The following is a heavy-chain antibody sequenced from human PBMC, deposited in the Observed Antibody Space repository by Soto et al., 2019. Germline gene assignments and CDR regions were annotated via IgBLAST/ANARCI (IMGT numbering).Heavy chain of an antibody. CDR3: ARRQGAVAGYYFDY. CDR2: ISGSGGST. CDR1: GFTFSSYA. V-gene: IGHV3-23*01. D-gene: IGHD6-19*01. J-gene: IGHJ4*02. Sequence: EVQLLESGGVLVQPGGSLILSCASSGFTFSSYAISGVRQAPGKVLEWVSAISGSGGSTYYADSVKVRFTISRDNSKNALYLQMNSVRAEDTAVYYCARRQGAVAGYYFDYWCQGTLVTVSS.